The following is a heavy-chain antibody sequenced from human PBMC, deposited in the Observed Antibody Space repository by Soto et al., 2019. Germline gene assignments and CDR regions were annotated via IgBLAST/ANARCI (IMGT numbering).Heavy chain of an antibody. V-gene: IGHV4-61*03. CDR2: IYYTGST. J-gene: IGHJ4*02. Sequence: SETLSLTCTVSGGSVSSGSYFWYWIRQPPGKGLEWIGYIYYTGSTTYNPSLKSRVTISVDTSKNHFSLRLSSVTAADTAVYYSATDSEHSSSWPSIDYWGQGTLVTVSS. CDR3: ATDSEHSSSWPSIDY. CDR1: GGSVSSGSYF. D-gene: IGHD6-13*01.